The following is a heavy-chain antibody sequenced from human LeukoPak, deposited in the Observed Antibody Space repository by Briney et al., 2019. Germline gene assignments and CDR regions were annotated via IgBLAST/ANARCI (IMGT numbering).Heavy chain of an antibody. CDR1: GYTFTSYG. V-gene: IGHV1-18*01. CDR3: ARSVAHNFYYFDY. Sequence: ASVKVSCKASGYTFTSYGISWVRQAPGQGLEWMGWISAYNGNTNYAQKFQGRVTITADKSTSTAYMELSSLRSEDTAVYYCARSVAHNFYYFDYWGQGTLVTVSS. D-gene: IGHD6-19*01. CDR2: ISAYNGNT. J-gene: IGHJ4*02.